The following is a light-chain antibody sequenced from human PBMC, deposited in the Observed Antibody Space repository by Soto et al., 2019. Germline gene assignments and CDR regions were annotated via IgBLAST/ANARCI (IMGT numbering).Light chain of an antibody. Sequence: DIQMTQSPSSLSASVGDRVTITCQASQDISKYLNWYEQKPGKAHKLLIYDASNLETGVPARFSGSGSGTDFSFSISRLQPEDIATYYCQQYDNLPLTFGHRTRVEIK. CDR1: QDISKY. V-gene: IGKV1-33*01. J-gene: IGKJ5*01. CDR2: DAS. CDR3: QQYDNLPLT.